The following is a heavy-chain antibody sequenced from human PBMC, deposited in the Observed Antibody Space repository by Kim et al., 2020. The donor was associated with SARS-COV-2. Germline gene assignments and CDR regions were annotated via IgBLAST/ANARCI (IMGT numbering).Heavy chain of an antibody. D-gene: IGHD6-13*01. CDR2: ITGRDGST. CDR3: ARESSRRADY. V-gene: IGHV3-23*01. Sequence: GGSLRLSCAASGFSFSTYDMSWVRQAPEKGLEGVSAITGRDGSTFYADSVKGRFIISRDNSRNTLFLQLNSLRAEDTALYYCARESSRRADYWGQGTPVT. J-gene: IGHJ4*02. CDR1: GFSFSTYD.